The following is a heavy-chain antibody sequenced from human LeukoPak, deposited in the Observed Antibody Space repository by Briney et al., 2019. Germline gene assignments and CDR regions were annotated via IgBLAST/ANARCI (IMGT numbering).Heavy chain of an antibody. J-gene: IGHJ4*02. Sequence: GGSLRLSCVASGFTFSSNGMHWVHQAPGKGLEWVTFIQYDGSKKYYADSVKGRFTISRDNSKNTLYLEMNSLRAEDTAVYYCAKDIGSYYDYWGQGILVTVSS. CDR1: GFTFSSNG. CDR2: IQYDGSKK. V-gene: IGHV3-30*02. D-gene: IGHD3-10*01. CDR3: AKDIGSYYDY.